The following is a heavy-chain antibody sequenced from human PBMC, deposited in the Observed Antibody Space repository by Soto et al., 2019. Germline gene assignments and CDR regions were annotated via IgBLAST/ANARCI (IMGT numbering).Heavy chain of an antibody. J-gene: IGHJ3*01. Sequence: GWSLRLSCTASTFNFNVYSMTWVRQPPGKGLEWVAAISSSSGATTYYAESVKGRFTISRDNSKNTLFLQLNSLRGEDTAMYYCPQMDTMTNSAFDVWGPGAMVTVS. CDR2: ISSSSGATT. V-gene: IGHV3-23*01. D-gene: IGHD5-12*01. CDR3: PQMDTMTNSAFDV. CDR1: TFNFNVYS.